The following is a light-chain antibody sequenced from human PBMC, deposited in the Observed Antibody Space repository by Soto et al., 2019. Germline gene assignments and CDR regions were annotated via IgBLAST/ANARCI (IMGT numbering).Light chain of an antibody. J-gene: IGLJ1*01. CDR3: CSYAGSGTFV. V-gene: IGLV2-23*01. Sequence: QSALTQPASVSGSPGQSITISCTGTSSDVGSYDLVSWYQQPPGKAPKLMIYEDTKRPSGISTRFSGSKSGNAASLTISGLQAEDEADYYCCSYAGSGTFVFGTGTKLTAL. CDR1: SSDVGSYDL. CDR2: EDT.